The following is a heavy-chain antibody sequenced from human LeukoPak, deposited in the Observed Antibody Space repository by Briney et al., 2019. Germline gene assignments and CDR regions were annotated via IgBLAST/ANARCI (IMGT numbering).Heavy chain of an antibody. CDR2: MNRNSGNT. J-gene: IGHJ4*02. V-gene: IGHV1-8*01. Sequence: ASVKVSCKASGYTFTRYDINWVRQAPGQGVEGMGWMNRNSGNTGYVQKFQDRVIMTRNTSIRTAYMELSSLRSEDTAVYYCARGRGAYCGGDCSYFDYWGQGTLVTVSS. CDR3: ARGRGAYCGGDCSYFDY. D-gene: IGHD2-21*02. CDR1: GYTFTRYD.